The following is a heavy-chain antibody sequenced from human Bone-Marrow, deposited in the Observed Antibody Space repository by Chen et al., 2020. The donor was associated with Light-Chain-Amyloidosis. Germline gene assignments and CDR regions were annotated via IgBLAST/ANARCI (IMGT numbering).Heavy chain of an antibody. J-gene: IGHJ4*02. CDR3: AKVLSAFDGSYNFDH. D-gene: IGHD3-10*01. CDR2: ISSTGSAA. V-gene: IGHV3-23*01. CDR1: GFTFRSYS. Sequence: EVQILESGGALVQPGGSLRLSCEGSGFTFRSYSMSWVRQASGKGLEWVSSISSTGSAAYYADTVKGRFTISRDNSKNTVHLQMDNLRAEDTAMYYCAKVLSAFDGSYNFDHWGRGNLVTVSS.